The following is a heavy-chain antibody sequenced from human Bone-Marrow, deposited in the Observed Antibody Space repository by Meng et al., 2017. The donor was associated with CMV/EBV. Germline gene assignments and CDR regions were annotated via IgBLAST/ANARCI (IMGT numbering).Heavy chain of an antibody. J-gene: IGHJ3*02. Sequence: GESLKISCAASGFTFSSYGMHWVRQAPGKGLEWVAFIRYDGSNKYYADSVKGRFTISRDNSKNTLYLQMNSLRAEDTAVYYCARSIAVAPIAFDIWGQGTMVTVSS. V-gene: IGHV3-30*02. CDR1: GFTFSSYG. CDR3: ARSIAVAPIAFDI. D-gene: IGHD6-19*01. CDR2: IRYDGSNK.